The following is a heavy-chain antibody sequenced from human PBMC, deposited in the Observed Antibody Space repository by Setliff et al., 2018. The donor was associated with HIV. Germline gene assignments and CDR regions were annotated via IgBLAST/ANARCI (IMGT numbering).Heavy chain of an antibody. CDR1: GGSISSYY. CDR2: IHSSGST. CDR3: ARSGYYWDDAFDI. Sequence: PSETLSLTCTVSGGSISSYYWSWIRQPPGKGLEWIGNIHSSGSTNYNPSLKSRVTMSVDRSKKQFSLRLTSVTAADTALYYCARSGYYWDDAFDIWGQGAMVTVSS. J-gene: IGHJ3*02. V-gene: IGHV4-4*09. D-gene: IGHD3-22*01.